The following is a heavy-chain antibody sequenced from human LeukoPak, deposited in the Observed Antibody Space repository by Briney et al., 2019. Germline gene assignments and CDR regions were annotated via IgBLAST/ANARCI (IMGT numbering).Heavy chain of an antibody. CDR1: GGSLNSYF. J-gene: IGHJ2*01. CDR3: ARAWGGAYFDL. V-gene: IGHV4-59*01. D-gene: IGHD1-26*01. Sequence: SETLSLTCTVSGGSLNSYFWSWVRQPPGKGLEWIGFVYYSGTTYYNPSLKSRVPISVDTSKNPFSLKVSSVTAADTAVYYCARAWGGAYFDLWGRGTLVTVSS. CDR2: VYYSGTT.